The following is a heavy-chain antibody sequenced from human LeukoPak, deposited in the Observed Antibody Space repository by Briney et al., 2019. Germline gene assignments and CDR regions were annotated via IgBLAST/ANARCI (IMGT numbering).Heavy chain of an antibody. CDR1: GFPFDDFG. CDR2: FNWNGGST. Sequence: GSLRISCAAPGFPFDDFGMSRVRQAPGKGLEGVFCFNWNGGSTGYADSVKGRFTISRDNAKNSLYLQMNSLRAEDTALYYCARGVYCSSTSCYTYVDYWGQGTLVTVSS. CDR3: ARGVYCSSTSCYTYVDY. V-gene: IGHV3-20*04. J-gene: IGHJ4*02. D-gene: IGHD2-2*02.